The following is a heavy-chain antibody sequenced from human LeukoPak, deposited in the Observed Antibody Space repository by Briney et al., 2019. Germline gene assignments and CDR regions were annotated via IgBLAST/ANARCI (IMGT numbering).Heavy chain of an antibody. V-gene: IGHV4-34*01. D-gene: IGHD6-19*01. J-gene: IGHJ4*02. CDR3: ARHSVEWLAAGGFDY. CDR2: INHSGST. Sequence: GSLRLSCAASGFTFSSYWMSWIRQPPGKGLEWIGEINHSGSTNYNPSLKSRVTISVDTSKNQFSLKLSSVTAADTAVYYCARHSVEWLAAGGFDYWAREPWSPSPQ. CDR1: GFTFSSYW.